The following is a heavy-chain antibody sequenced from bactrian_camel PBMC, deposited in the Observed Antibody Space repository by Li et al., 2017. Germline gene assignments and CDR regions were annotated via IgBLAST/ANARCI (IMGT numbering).Heavy chain of an antibody. Sequence: VQLVESGGGLVQPGGSLRLSCAASGFNFGAYCMRWVRQAPGKGLEWVSTISGDSRSTFYVDSVKGRFTVSRHNANTTVYLQMNSLKSEDTALYFCATGEGFDCSGAYCSLHYWGQGTQVTVS. V-gene: IGHV3-2*01. J-gene: IGHJ4*01. CDR1: GFNFGAYC. CDR2: ISGDSRST. CDR3: ATGEGFDCSGAYCSLHY. D-gene: IGHD3*01.